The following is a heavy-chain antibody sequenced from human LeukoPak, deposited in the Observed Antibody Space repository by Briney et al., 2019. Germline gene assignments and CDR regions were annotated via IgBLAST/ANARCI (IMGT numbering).Heavy chain of an antibody. V-gene: IGHV3-23*01. J-gene: IGHJ4*02. CDR3: AKLRNDFWSGETSFDY. CDR2: ISGSGGST. Sequence: PGGSLRLSCAASGSTFSSYAMSWVRQAPGKGLEWVSAISGSGGSTYYADSVKGRFTISRDNSKNTLYLQMNSLRAEDTAVYYCAKLRNDFWSGETSFDYWGQGTLVTVSS. D-gene: IGHD3-3*01. CDR1: GSTFSSYA.